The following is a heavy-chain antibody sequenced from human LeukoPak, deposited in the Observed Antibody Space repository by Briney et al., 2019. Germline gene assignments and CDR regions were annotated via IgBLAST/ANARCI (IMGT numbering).Heavy chain of an antibody. CDR2: IRYDGSNK. D-gene: IGHD6-13*01. CDR3: ANPHSIAAAGTWCFDY. Sequence: GGSLRLSCAASGFTFSSYGMHWVRQAPGKGLEWVAFIRYDGSNKYYADSVKGRFTISRDNSKNTLYLQMNSLRAEDTAVYYCANPHSIAAAGTWCFDYWGQGTLVTVSS. V-gene: IGHV3-30*02. J-gene: IGHJ4*02. CDR1: GFTFSSYG.